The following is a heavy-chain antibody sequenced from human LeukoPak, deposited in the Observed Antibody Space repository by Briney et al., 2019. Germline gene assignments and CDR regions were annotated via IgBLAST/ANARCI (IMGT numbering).Heavy chain of an antibody. Sequence: PGGSLRLSCAASGFTFSSYGVHWVRQAPGKGLEWVAVISYDGSNKYYADSVKGRFTISRDNSKNTLYLQMNSLRAEDTAVYYCAKDLIDYWGQGTLVTVSS. CDR2: ISYDGSNK. CDR1: GFTFSSYG. D-gene: IGHD3-22*01. V-gene: IGHV3-30*18. CDR3: AKDLIDY. J-gene: IGHJ4*02.